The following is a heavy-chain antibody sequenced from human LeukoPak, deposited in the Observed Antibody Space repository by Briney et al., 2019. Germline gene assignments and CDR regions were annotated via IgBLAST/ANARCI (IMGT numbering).Heavy chain of an antibody. CDR3: AKDGGGNCYDPIDY. V-gene: IGHV3-21*04. Sequence: GGSLRLSCAASGFTFSSYSMNWVRQAPGKGLEWVSSISSSNSYIYYADSVKGRFTISRDNAENTLYLQMNSLRAEDTALYFCAKDGGGNCYDPIDYWGQGILVTVSS. D-gene: IGHD2-21*01. CDR2: ISSSNSYI. CDR1: GFTFSSYS. J-gene: IGHJ4*02.